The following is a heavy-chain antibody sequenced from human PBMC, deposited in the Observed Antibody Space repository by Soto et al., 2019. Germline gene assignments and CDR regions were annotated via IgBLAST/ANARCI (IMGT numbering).Heavy chain of an antibody. D-gene: IGHD3-9*01. Sequence: ASVKVSCKASGYTFTNYAMHWVRQAPGQRLEWMGWINAGNGNAKYSQKFQGRVTITRDTSASTDYTELSSMRFEDTAVYSCALLRYFAEGMGFEPWGQGTMVTVSS. V-gene: IGHV1-3*01. CDR1: GYTFTNYA. J-gene: IGHJ5*02. CDR3: ALLRYFAEGMGFEP. CDR2: INAGNGNA.